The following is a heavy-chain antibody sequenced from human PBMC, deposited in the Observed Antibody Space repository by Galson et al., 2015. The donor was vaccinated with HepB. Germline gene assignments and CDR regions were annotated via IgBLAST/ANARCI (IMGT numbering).Heavy chain of an antibody. Sequence: SLRLSCAASGFTFSSYAMHWVRQAPGKGLEWVAVISNDGSNKYYADSVKGRFTISRDNSKNTLYLQMNSLRAEDTAVYYCARDDWDFWSGYYIRGYYYGMDVWGQGTTVTVSS. V-gene: IGHV3-30-3*01. J-gene: IGHJ6*02. D-gene: IGHD3-3*01. CDR1: GFTFSSYA. CDR2: ISNDGSNK. CDR3: ARDDWDFWSGYYIRGYYYGMDV.